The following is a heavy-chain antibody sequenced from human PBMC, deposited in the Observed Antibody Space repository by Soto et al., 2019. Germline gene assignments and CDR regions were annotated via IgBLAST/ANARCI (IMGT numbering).Heavy chain of an antibody. CDR3: ASSIYSGYDPLLFRVAKNWFAP. D-gene: IGHD5-12*01. Sequence: GASVKVSCKASGGTFSSYTISWVRQAPGQGLEWMGRIIPILGIANYAQKFQGRVTITADKSTSTAYMELSSLRSEDTAVYYCASSIYSGYDPLLFRVAKNWFAPRGQGTLVTVSS. V-gene: IGHV1-69*02. CDR1: GGTFSSYT. CDR2: IIPILGIA. J-gene: IGHJ5*02.